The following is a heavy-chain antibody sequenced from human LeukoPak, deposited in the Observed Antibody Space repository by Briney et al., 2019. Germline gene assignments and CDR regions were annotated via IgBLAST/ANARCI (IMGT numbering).Heavy chain of an antibody. V-gene: IGHV1-24*01. D-gene: IGHD6-13*01. Sequence: ASVKVSCKVSGDTLTELSMHWVRQAPGKGLERMGGFDPEDGETIYAQKFQGRVTMTEDTSTDTAYMELSSLRSEDTAVYYCATVNSWSSYNWFDPWGQGTLVTVSS. CDR1: GDTLTELS. CDR3: ATVNSWSSYNWFDP. J-gene: IGHJ5*02. CDR2: FDPEDGET.